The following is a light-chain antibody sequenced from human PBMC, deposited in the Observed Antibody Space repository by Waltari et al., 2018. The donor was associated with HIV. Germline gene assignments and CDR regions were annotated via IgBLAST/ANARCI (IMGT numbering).Light chain of an antibody. CDR2: ENN. V-gene: IGLV1-51*01. CDR3: GTWDSSLSAGNV. J-gene: IGLJ1*01. Sequence: QSVLTQPPSVSAAPGQQVTISCSGSSSNIGNNYVSWYQQPPGTAPKLLIYENNKRPSGIPDRFSGAKSGTSATLGITGLQTGDEADYYCGTWDSSLSAGNVFGTGTKVTVL. CDR1: SSNIGNNY.